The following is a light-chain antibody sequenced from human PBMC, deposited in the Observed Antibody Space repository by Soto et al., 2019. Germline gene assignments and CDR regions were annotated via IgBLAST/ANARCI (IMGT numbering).Light chain of an antibody. J-gene: IGLJ3*02. CDR1: SSNIGAGYD. V-gene: IGLV1-40*01. CDR2: VNN. Sequence: QAVVTLPPSVSGAPGQRVTISCTGSSSNIGAGYDVHWYQQVTGTAPKLLIYVNNNRPSGVPDRFSGSKSGTSASLVITGLQAEDEADYYCQSYDSSLSASVFGGGTKLTVL. CDR3: QSYDSSLSASV.